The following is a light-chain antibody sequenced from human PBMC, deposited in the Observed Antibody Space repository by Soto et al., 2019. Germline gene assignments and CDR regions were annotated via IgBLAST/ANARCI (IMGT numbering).Light chain of an antibody. V-gene: IGKV3-20*01. J-gene: IGKJ4*01. Sequence: EIVLTQSPGTLSLSPGERATLSCRASQSVSSSYLAWYQQKPGQAPRLLIYGASGRATGIPDRFSGSGSGTDFTLTISRLEPEDFAVYYCQQYGSSPRTFGGGTKVDIK. CDR2: GAS. CDR3: QQYGSSPRT. CDR1: QSVSSSY.